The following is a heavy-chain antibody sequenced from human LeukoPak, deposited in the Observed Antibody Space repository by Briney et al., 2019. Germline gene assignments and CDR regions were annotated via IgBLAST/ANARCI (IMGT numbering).Heavy chain of an antibody. D-gene: IGHD3-9*01. V-gene: IGHV3-64*01. CDR3: ARAGYSDAFDI. CDR2: ISSNECST. J-gene: IGHJ3*02. Sequence: TGGALRLSCAASGFTFSSDAMQWVRQAPGEGLEYGSAISSNECSTYYANCVKGRFTISRHNCQNKLYTEMGSVRAEDMAVYYCARAGYSDAFDIWGQGRMASVCS. CDR1: GFTFSSDA.